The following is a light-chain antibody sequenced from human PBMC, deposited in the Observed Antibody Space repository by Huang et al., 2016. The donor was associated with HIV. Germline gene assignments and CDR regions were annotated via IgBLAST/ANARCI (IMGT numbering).Light chain of an antibody. CDR1: QGISTY. J-gene: IGKJ4*01. CDR3: QQFNSFPPLT. Sequence: IQLTQSPSSLSASVGDRVTITCRASQGISTYLAWYQQKPGKAPNLLIYGASTLQSGGPSRFSGSGSGTYFTLTISSLQPEDVATYYCQQFNSFPPLTFGGGTKVDIK. V-gene: IGKV1-9*01. CDR2: GAS.